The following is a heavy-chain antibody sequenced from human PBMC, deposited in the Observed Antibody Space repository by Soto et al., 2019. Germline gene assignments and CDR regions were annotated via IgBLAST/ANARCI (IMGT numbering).Heavy chain of an antibody. CDR3: AKDGPATSSIQGYFDY. CDR2: ISGSGDNT. D-gene: IGHD1-26*01. V-gene: IGHV3-23*01. J-gene: IGHJ4*02. CDR1: GFTFSNYA. Sequence: EVQLLESGGGLVQPGGSLRLSCAASGFTFSNYAMTWVRQAPGKGLEWVSGISGSGDNTYYAESGRGRFTISRDNSLTTVYLQMNSLRADDTAVYYCAKDGPATSSIQGYFDYWGQGILVSVSS.